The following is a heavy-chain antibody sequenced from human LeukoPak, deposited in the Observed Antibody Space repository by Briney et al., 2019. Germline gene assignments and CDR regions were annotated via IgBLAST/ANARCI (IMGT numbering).Heavy chain of an antibody. J-gene: IGHJ6*03. D-gene: IGHD2-15*01. V-gene: IGHV3-23*01. Sequence: GGSLRLSCATSEFTFSDYAMTWVRQAPGKGLEWVSAISGSGGSTYYADSVKGRFTISRDNPKNTLYLQMNSLRAEDTAVYYCASLPAATPRYYYYYMDVWGKGTTVTISS. CDR2: ISGSGGST. CDR3: ASLPAATPRYYYYYMDV. CDR1: EFTFSDYA.